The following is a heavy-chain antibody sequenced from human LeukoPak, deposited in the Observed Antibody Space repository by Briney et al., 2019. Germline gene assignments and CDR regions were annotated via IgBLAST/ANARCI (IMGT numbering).Heavy chain of an antibody. CDR3: ARLEYYDSSDLAGFDY. CDR2: IKPRASHT. J-gene: IGHJ4*02. CDR1: GYSFTSYW. V-gene: IGHV5-51*01. D-gene: IGHD3-22*01. Sequence: GESRNFSGMCFGYSFTSYWIGGVGPMPGKGLEWMGIIKPRASHTRYSPSSQGQVPISADKSISPAHLQWSSLKATDTAMYYCARLEYYDSSDLAGFDYGGQGTLVTLPS.